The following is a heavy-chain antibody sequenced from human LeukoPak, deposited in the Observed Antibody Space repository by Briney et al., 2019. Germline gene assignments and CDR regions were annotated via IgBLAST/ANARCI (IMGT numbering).Heavy chain of an antibody. J-gene: IGHJ3*02. Sequence: PGGSLRLSCAASGFIFSDYYMAWIRQAPGKGLECVSYISIGATTVYYADSVKGRFTISRDNAKNSLYLQMNSLRAEDTAVYYCAREPIAVAADDAFDMWGQGTMVTVSS. CDR2: ISIGATTV. CDR3: AREPIAVAADDAFDM. D-gene: IGHD6-19*01. CDR1: GFIFSDYY. V-gene: IGHV3-11*04.